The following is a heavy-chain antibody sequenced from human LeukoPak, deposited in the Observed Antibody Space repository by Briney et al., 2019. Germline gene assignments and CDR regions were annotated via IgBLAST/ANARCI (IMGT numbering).Heavy chain of an antibody. D-gene: IGHD3-22*01. CDR3: ASWGYYDSSGYSS. CDR1: GFTFSRCW. CDR2: INSDESST. V-gene: IGHV3-74*01. Sequence: GGSLRLSCAASGFTFSRCWMHWVRQAPGKGLVWVSHINSDESSTSYADSVKGRFTISRDNAKNSLYLQMNSLRAEDTAVYYCASWGYYDSSGYSSWGQGTLVTVSS. J-gene: IGHJ5*02.